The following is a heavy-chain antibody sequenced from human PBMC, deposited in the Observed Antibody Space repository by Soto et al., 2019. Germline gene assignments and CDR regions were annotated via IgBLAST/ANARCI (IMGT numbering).Heavy chain of an antibody. CDR3: ARGGYCSGGACYDY. D-gene: IGHD2-15*01. V-gene: IGHV1-3*01. Sequence: GASVKVSCKASGYTFTSYSMHWVRQAPGQRLEWMGWINAGNGNTKYSQKLQGRITISRDTSASTAYMELSSLRSEDTAAYYCARGGYCSGGACYDYWGKGTTVTVSS. J-gene: IGHJ6*04. CDR1: GYTFTSYS. CDR2: INAGNGNT.